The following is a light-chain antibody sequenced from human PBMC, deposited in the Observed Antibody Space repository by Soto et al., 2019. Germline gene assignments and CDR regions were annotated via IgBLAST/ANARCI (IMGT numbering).Light chain of an antibody. CDR1: QNIGST. Sequence: EIVMTQSPAPLSVSPGERATLSCRASQNIGSTLAWFQQKPGQGPRFLIYGASTRATGIPARFSGSGSGTEFTLTISSLQSEDFAVYYCQQYHNWYTFGQGTKLEIK. CDR3: QQYHNWYT. CDR2: GAS. J-gene: IGKJ2*01. V-gene: IGKV3-15*01.